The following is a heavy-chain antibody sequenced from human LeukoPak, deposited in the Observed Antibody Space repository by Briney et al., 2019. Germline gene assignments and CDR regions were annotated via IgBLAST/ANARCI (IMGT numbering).Heavy chain of an antibody. CDR3: ARAGQSDY. J-gene: IGHJ4*02. CDR2: ISGGSRTI. CDR1: GFTFSDDY. V-gene: IGHV3-11*01. Sequence: GGSLRLSCAASGFTFSDDYMNWIRQAPGKGLEWVSSISGGSRTINYADSVKGRFTTSRDNAKNSLFLQVNSLRAEDTAVYYCARAGQSDYWGQGTLVTVSS.